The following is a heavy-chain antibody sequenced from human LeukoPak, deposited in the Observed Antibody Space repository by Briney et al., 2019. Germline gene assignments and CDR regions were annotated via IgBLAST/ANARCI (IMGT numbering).Heavy chain of an antibody. CDR2: IYTSGST. CDR1: GGSINSYY. J-gene: IGHJ5*02. CDR3: ARVVGSSWYDSNWFDP. V-gene: IGHV4-4*07. Sequence: SETLSLTCTVSGGSINSYYWSWIRQPPGKGLEWIGRIYTSGSTNYNPSLKSRVTMSVDTSKNQFSLKLSSVTAADTAVYYCARVVGSSWYDSNWFDPWGQGTLVTVSS. D-gene: IGHD6-13*01.